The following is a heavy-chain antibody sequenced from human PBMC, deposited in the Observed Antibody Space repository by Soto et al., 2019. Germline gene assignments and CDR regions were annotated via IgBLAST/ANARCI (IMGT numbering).Heavy chain of an antibody. V-gene: IGHV4-34*01. Sequence: QVQLQQWGAGLLKPSETLSLTCAVYGGSISGHYWNWIRQPPRKGLEWIGEINHSGRTNYNPSLKSRVTISVDTSKNQFSLNLGSVTAADTAVYYCARGNIAAALVYWGQGTLVTVSS. CDR3: ARGNIAAALVY. CDR1: GGSISGHY. J-gene: IGHJ4*02. CDR2: INHSGRT. D-gene: IGHD6-13*01.